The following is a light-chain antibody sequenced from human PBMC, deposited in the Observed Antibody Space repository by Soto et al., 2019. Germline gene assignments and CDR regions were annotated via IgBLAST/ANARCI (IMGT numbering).Light chain of an antibody. J-gene: IGKJ2*01. V-gene: IGKV1-5*01. Sequence: IQMTQSPSTLSASVGDRVTITCRASQSISSWLAWYQQKPGKAPKLLIYDASSLESGVPSRFSGSGSGTEFTLTISSLQPDDFATYYCQQYNRYLYTFGQGTKVDIK. CDR3: QQYNRYLYT. CDR1: QSISSW. CDR2: DAS.